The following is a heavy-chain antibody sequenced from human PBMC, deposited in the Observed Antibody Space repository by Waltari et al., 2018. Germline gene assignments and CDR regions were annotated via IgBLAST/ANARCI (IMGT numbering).Heavy chain of an antibody. V-gene: IGHV3-53*01. CDR3: ARLDFWTGSYY. CDR2: IYSGGST. CDR1: GFTVSNNY. J-gene: IGHJ4*02. D-gene: IGHD3-3*01. Sequence: EVQLVESEGGLIQPGGSLRLSCAVSGFTVSNNYMSWVRQAPGKGLEWVSVIYSGGSTYYADSVKGRFTISRDSSENTVYLQMSSLRAEDTALYYCARLDFWTGSYYWGQGTLVTVSS.